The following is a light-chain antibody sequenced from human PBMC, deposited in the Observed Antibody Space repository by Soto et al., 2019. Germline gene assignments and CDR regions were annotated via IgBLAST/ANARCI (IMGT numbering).Light chain of an antibody. CDR1: QSVSSTL. CDR2: GAS. V-gene: IGKV3-11*01. Sequence: ELVLTQSPVALSLSSGERATLSCRASQSVSSTLLTWYQQKPGQAPRLLIYGASNRATGIPARFSGSGSGTDFTLTISSLEPEDFALYYCQQRSNWPLTFGGGTKVEIK. CDR3: QQRSNWPLT. J-gene: IGKJ4*01.